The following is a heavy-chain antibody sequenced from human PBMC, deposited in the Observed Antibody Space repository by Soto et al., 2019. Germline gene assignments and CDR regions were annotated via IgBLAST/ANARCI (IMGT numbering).Heavy chain of an antibody. J-gene: IGHJ6*02. V-gene: IGHV4-59*08. CDR3: ARLPCCQFWSSCYYYGMDV. Sequence: SETLSLTCTVSGGSISSYYWSWIRQPPGKGLEWIGYIYYSGSTNYNPSLKSRVTISVDTSKNQFSLKLSSVTAADTAVYYCARLPCCQFWSSCYYYGMDVWGQGTTVTVSS. CDR2: IYYSGST. CDR1: GGSISSYY. D-gene: IGHD2-8*02.